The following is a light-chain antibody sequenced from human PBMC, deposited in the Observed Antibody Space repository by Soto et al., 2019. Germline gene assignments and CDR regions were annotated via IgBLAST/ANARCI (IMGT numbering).Light chain of an antibody. CDR1: SSNDGNNY. J-gene: IGLJ1*01. CDR2: ETN. Sequence: QSVLTQPPSVSAAPGQTVTISCSGSSSNDGNNYVSWYQHLPGTAPKLLIYETNRRPAGISDRFSGSKSGTSATLGITGLQTADEADYYCETWDTSLSAGRVFGPGTKLTVL. CDR3: ETWDTSLSAGRV. V-gene: IGLV1-51*02.